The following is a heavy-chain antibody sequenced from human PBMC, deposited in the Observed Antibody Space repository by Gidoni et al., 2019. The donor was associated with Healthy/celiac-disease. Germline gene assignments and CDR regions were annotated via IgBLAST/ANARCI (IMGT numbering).Heavy chain of an antibody. V-gene: IGHV4-39*01. CDR2: TYYSGRT. J-gene: IGHJ4*02. CDR3: AAGYSGYDTADY. CDR1: GGSISSSSYY. D-gene: IGHD5-12*01. Sequence: QLQLQESGPGLVKPSETLSLTCTVPGGSISSSSYYWGWIRQPPGKGLEWIGNTYYSGRTYYNPALKSRVTISVDTSKNQFSLKLSSVTAADTAVYYCAAGYSGYDTADYWGQGTLVTVSS.